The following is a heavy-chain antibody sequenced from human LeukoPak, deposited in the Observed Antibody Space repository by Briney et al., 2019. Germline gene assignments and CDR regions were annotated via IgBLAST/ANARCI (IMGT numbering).Heavy chain of an antibody. CDR2: IYYSGST. V-gene: IGHV4-59*01. CDR1: GGSISSYY. J-gene: IGHJ4*02. CDR3: ARGAYCGGDCFYFFDY. Sequence: RTSETLSLTCTVSGGSISSYYWSWIRQPPGKGLEWIGYIYYSGSTNYNPSLKSRVTISVDTSKNQLSLKLSSVTAADTAVYYCARGAYCGGDCFYFFDYWGQGTLVTVSS. D-gene: IGHD2-21*01.